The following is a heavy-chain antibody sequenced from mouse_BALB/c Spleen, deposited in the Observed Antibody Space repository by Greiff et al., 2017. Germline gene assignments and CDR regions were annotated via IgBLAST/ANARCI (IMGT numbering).Heavy chain of an antibody. CDR1: GYSFTSYW. D-gene: IGHD2-14*01. CDR3: AREGYDGTAWFAY. Sequence: EVKLVESGTVLARPGASVKMSCKASGYSFTSYWMHWVKQRPGQGLEWIGAIYPGNSDTSYNQKFKSKATLTVDNSSSTAYMELRSLTSEDSAVYYCAREGYDGTAWFAYWGQGTLVTVSA. CDR2: IYPGNSDT. J-gene: IGHJ3*01. V-gene: IGHV1-5*01.